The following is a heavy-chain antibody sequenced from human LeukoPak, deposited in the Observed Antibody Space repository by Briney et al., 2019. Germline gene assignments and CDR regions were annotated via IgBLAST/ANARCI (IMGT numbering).Heavy chain of an antibody. V-gene: IGHV3-74*01. CDR2: INSDGTTT. CDR1: GFTFSSYW. Sequence: GGSLRLSCAASGFTFSSYWMHWIRQAPGKGLVWVSRINSDGTTTSYADSVKGRFTTSRDNAKNTLYLQMNSLRAEDTALYYCVKDNSIAVAGTYHYWGQGTLVTVSS. D-gene: IGHD6-19*01. CDR3: VKDNSIAVAGTYHY. J-gene: IGHJ4*02.